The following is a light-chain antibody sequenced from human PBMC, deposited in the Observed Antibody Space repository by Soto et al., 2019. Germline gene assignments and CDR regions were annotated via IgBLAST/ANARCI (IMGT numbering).Light chain of an antibody. V-gene: IGKV1-5*01. CDR3: QQYNSYRT. J-gene: IGKJ1*01. CDR2: DAS. CDR1: QSINIW. Sequence: DITLTQSPSTLSAYVGDRVTITCRASQSINIWLAWYQQKPWKAPNLLIYDASRLESGVPLRFSGSGSGTEFTLTINSLQPDDSATYYCQQYNSYRTFGQGTNVDIK.